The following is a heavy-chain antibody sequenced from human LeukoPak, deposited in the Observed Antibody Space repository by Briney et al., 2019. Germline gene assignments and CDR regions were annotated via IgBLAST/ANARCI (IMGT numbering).Heavy chain of an antibody. Sequence: PGGSLRLSCAASGFTFSIYAMSWVRQAPGKGLGWVSAISGSGGSTYYADSVKGRFTISRDNSKNTLYLQMNSLRAEDTAVYYCAKDQRDGYNSVLNWGQGTLVTVSS. D-gene: IGHD5-24*01. CDR2: ISGSGGST. J-gene: IGHJ4*02. CDR1: GFTFSIYA. CDR3: AKDQRDGYNSVLN. V-gene: IGHV3-23*01.